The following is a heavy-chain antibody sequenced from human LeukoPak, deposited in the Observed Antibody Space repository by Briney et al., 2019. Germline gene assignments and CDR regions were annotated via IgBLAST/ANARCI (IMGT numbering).Heavy chain of an antibody. CDR3: ERGGYRQLAYFDY. CDR2: INRNGGTT. J-gene: IGHJ4*02. D-gene: IGHD3-16*02. Sequence: GGSLRLSCAASGFTFSNYGMSWVRQAPGKGLEWISSINRNGGTTYYADSVKVRFTISRDNDKNTMYLQINSMRAEDAALYYCERGGYRQLAYFDYWGQGALVTVSS. V-gene: IGHV3-20*04. CDR1: GFTFSNYG.